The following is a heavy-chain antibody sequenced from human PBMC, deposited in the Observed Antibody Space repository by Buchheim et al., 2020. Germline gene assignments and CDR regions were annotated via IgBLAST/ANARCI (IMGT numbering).Heavy chain of an antibody. J-gene: IGHJ4*02. D-gene: IGHD3-22*01. CDR1: GYTFTGYY. CDR3: ARGDSSGYYSSRPEFDY. CDR2: INPNNGGT. V-gene: IGHV1-2*04. Sequence: QVQLVQSGAEVKKSGASVKVSCKASGYTFTGYYMHWVRQAPGQGLEWMGWINPNNGGTNYAQKFQGWVTMTRDTSISTAYMELSRLRSDDTAVYYCARGDSSGYYSSRPEFDYWGQGTL.